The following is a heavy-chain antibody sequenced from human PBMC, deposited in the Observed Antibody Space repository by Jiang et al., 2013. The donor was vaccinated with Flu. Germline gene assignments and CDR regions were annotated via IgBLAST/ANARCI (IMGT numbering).Heavy chain of an antibody. J-gene: IGHJ4*02. CDR1: GFTFRNHA. CDR2: ISYDGSNK. D-gene: IGHD3-16*01. V-gene: IGHV3-30*01. Sequence: VQLLESGGGVVQPGKSLRLSCAASGFTFRNHAIHWVRQAPGKGLEWVAMISYDGSNKYYAESVKGRFTISRDDSKNTLSLQMNSLREADTAVYYCARDPGQWLIWGRFDSWGQGTLVTVSS. CDR3: ARDPGQWLIWGRFDS.